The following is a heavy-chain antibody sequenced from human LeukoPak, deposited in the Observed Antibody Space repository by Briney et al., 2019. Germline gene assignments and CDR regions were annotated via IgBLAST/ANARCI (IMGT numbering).Heavy chain of an antibody. CDR2: MNPHSGKT. V-gene: IGHV1-8*01. CDR1: GYPFNNYD. Sequence: ASVKVSCKATGYPFNNYDINWVRQATGQGLEWMGWMNPHSGKTGYAQNFQGRVTMTRDTSISTAYMELSSLRSEDTAVYYCARLSSHYGDYKVDPWGQGTLVTVSS. J-gene: IGHJ5*02. D-gene: IGHD4-17*01. CDR3: ARLSSHYGDYKVDP.